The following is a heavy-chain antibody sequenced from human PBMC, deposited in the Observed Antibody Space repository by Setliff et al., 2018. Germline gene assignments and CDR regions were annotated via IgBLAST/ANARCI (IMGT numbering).Heavy chain of an antibody. V-gene: IGHV4-31*03. J-gene: IGHJ5*02. Sequence: SETLSLTCTVSGGSISSGGYYWSWIRQHPGKGLEWIGYIYYSGSTYYNPSLKSRVTISVDTSKNQFSLKLSSVTAADTAVYYCARDLSSSLSEGWFDPWGQGTLVTVSS. CDR2: IYYSGST. CDR1: GGSISSGGYY. CDR3: ARDLSSSLSEGWFDP.